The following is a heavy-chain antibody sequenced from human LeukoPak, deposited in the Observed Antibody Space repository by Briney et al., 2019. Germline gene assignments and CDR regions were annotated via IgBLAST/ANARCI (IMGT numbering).Heavy chain of an antibody. CDR3: ARMVGPRYFDL. Sequence: SQTLSLTCAVSGGSIISGDYSWSWIRQPPGKGLEWIGYIYHGGSTYYNPSLKSRVTISVDRSKNQFSLKLSSVTAADTAVYYCARMVGPRYFDLWGRGTLVTVSS. V-gene: IGHV4-30-2*01. D-gene: IGHD1-26*01. CDR2: IYHGGST. CDR1: GGSIISGDYS. J-gene: IGHJ2*01.